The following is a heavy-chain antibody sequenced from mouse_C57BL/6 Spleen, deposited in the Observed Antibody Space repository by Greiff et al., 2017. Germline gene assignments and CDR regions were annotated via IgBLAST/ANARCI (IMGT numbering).Heavy chain of an antibody. CDR3: ARGMVTSYFDY. D-gene: IGHD2-2*01. CDR1: GYTFTSYW. Sequence: QVQLQQPGAELVMPGASVKLSCKASGYTFTSYWMHWVKQRPGQGLEWIGEIDPSDSYTNSNQKFKGKSTLTVDKSSSTAYMQLSSLTSEDSAVYYCARGMVTSYFDYWGQGTTLTVSS. CDR2: IDPSDSYT. J-gene: IGHJ2*01. V-gene: IGHV1-69*01.